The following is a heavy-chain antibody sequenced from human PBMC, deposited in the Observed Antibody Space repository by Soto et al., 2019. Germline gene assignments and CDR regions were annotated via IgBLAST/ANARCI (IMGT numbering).Heavy chain of an antibody. J-gene: IGHJ5*02. CDR1: GFTFSSYA. CDR3: ARDLQRGQNWFDP. Sequence: PGGSLRLSCAASGFTFSSYAMHWVRQAPGKGLEWVAVISYDGSNKYYADSVKGRFTISRDNSKNTLYLQMNSLRAEDTAVYYCARDLQRGQNWFDPWGQGTLVTVSS. V-gene: IGHV3-30-3*01. CDR2: ISYDGSNK.